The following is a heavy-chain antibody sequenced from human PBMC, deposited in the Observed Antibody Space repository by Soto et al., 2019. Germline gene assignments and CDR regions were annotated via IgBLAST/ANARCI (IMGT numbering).Heavy chain of an antibody. Sequence: QVQLVESGGGVVQPGRSLRLSCAASGFTFSSYGMHWVRQAPGKGLEWVAVISYDGSNKYYADSVKGRFTISRDNSKNTLYLQMNSLRAEDTAVYYCAKSSGDGYYFDYWGQGTLVTVSS. CDR3: AKSSGDGYYFDY. CDR2: ISYDGSNK. V-gene: IGHV3-30*18. CDR1: GFTFSSYG. J-gene: IGHJ4*02. D-gene: IGHD6-19*01.